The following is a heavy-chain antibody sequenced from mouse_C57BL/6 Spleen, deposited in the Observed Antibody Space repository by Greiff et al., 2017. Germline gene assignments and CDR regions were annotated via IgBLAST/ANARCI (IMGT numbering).Heavy chain of an antibody. CDR3: AGGKGPRYFDV. J-gene: IGHJ1*03. V-gene: IGHV1-52*01. CDR2: IDPSDSET. Sequence: QVQLQQPGAELVRPGSSVKLSCKASGYTFTSYWMHWVKQRPIQGLEWIGNIDPSDSETHYYQKFKDKATLTVDKSSSTAYMQLSSLTSEISAGYYCAGGKGPRYFDVWGTGTTVTVSS. D-gene: IGHD1-1*01. CDR1: GYTFTSYW.